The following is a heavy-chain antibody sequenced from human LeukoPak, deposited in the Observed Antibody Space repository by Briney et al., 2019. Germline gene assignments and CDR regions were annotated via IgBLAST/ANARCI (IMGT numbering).Heavy chain of an antibody. Sequence: SETLSLTCTVSGGSISSSSYYWGWIRQPPGKGLEWIGSIYYSGSTYYNPSLKSRVTISVDTSENQFSLKLSSVTAADTAVYYCARLRDTMIFNYWGQGTLVTVSS. CDR2: IYYSGST. J-gene: IGHJ4*02. D-gene: IGHD3-22*01. V-gene: IGHV4-39*01. CDR3: ARLRDTMIFNY. CDR1: GGSISSSSYY.